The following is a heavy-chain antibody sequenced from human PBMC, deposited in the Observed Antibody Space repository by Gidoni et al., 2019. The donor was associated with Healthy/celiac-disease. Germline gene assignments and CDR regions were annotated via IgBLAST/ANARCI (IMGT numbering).Heavy chain of an antibody. CDR1: GFTFRSYG. D-gene: IGHD3-22*01. J-gene: IGHJ3*02. CDR2: ISYDGSNK. CDR3: AKDWYYYDSSGYCAFDI. Sequence: QVQLVESGGGVVQPGRSLRLSCAASGFTFRSYGMHWVRQAPGKGLEWVAVISYDGSNKYYADSVKGRFTISRDNSKNTLYLQMNSLRAEDTAVYYCAKDWYYYDSSGYCAFDIWGQGTMVTVSS. V-gene: IGHV3-30*18.